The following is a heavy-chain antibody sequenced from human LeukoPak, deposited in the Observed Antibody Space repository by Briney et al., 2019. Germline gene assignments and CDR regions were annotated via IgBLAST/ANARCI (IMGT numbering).Heavy chain of an antibody. CDR3: AVIAVADPYYFDY. CDR2: INTNTGNP. V-gene: IGHV7-4-1*02. D-gene: IGHD6-19*01. J-gene: IGHJ4*02. CDR1: GYTFTTYA. Sequence: ASVKVSCKTSGYTFTTYAISWVRQAPGQGLEWMGWINTNTGNPTYAQGFTGRFVFSLDTSVSTAYLQISSLKAEDTAVYYCAVIAVADPYYFDYWGQGTLVTVSS.